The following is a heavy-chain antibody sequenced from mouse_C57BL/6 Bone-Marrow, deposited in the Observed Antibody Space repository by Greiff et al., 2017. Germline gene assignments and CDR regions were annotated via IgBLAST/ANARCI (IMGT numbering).Heavy chain of an antibody. V-gene: IGHV1-64*01. J-gene: IGHJ2*01. CDR3: ARKVDYYGKDFDD. Sequence: QVQLQQPGAELVKPGASVKLSCKASGYTFTSYWMHWVKQRPGQGLEWIGMIHPNSGSTNYNEKFKSKATLTVDKSSSTAYMQLSSLTSEDSAVYYCARKVDYYGKDFDDWGQGTTLTVSS. CDR1: GYTFTSYW. CDR2: IHPNSGST. D-gene: IGHD1-1*01.